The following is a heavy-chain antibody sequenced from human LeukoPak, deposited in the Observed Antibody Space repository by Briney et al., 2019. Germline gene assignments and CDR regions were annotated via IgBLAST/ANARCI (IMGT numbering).Heavy chain of an antibody. J-gene: IGHJ4*02. CDR1: GFTFSSHE. CDR2: ISSSGSTV. CDR3: ASLVVTGAWLVY. D-gene: IGHD3-22*01. Sequence: PGGSLRLSCAASGFTFSSHEMNRVRQAPGKGLEWVSYISSSGSTVYYADSVKGRFTIPRDNAKNSLYLQMNSLRAEDTAVYYCASLVVTGAWLVYWGQGTLVTVSS. V-gene: IGHV3-48*03.